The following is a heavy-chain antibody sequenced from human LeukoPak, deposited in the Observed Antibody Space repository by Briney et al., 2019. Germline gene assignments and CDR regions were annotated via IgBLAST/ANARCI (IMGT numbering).Heavy chain of an antibody. CDR3: ARDRGATYYYYYGMDV. J-gene: IGHJ6*02. CDR2: ISSSGSTI. V-gene: IGHV3-11*01. D-gene: IGHD3-10*01. Sequence: GGSLRLCCAASGFTFSDYYMSWLRQAAGKGLGWVSYISSSGSTIYYADSVKGRFTISRDNAKNSLYLQMTSLRAEDTAVYYCARDRGATYYYYYGMDVWGQGTTVTVSS. CDR1: GFTFSDYY.